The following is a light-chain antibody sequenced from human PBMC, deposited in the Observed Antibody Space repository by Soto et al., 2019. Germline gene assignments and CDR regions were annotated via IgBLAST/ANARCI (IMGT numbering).Light chain of an antibody. CDR1: SSEVGGYNY. CDR3: SSYTSSSTLSLYV. J-gene: IGLJ1*01. Sequence: QSALTQPASVSGSPGQSITISCTGTSSEVGGYNYVSWYQQHPGKASKLIIYDVSYRPSWVSNCFSGSKSGNTASLTISGLQAEDEADYYCSSYTSSSTLSLYVFGTGTKVTVL. V-gene: IGLV2-14*01. CDR2: DVS.